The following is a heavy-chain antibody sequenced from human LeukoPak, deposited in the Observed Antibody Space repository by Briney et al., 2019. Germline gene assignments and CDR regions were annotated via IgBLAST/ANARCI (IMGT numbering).Heavy chain of an antibody. J-gene: IGHJ4*02. Sequence: GGSLRLSCAASGFTFSDYYMSWIRQAPGMGLEWVSYISSSSSTIYYADSVKGRFTISRDNAKNSLYLQMNSLRDEDTAVYYCARDPPYYYDSSGYYRGGYFDYWGQGTLVTVSS. CDR3: ARDPPYYYDSSGYYRGGYFDY. V-gene: IGHV3-11*04. CDR1: GFTFSDYY. CDR2: ISSSSSTI. D-gene: IGHD3-22*01.